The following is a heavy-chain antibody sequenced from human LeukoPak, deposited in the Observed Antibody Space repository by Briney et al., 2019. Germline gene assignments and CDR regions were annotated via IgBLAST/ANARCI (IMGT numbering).Heavy chain of an antibody. CDR3: AELGITMIGGV. D-gene: IGHD3-10*02. CDR1: GFTFSSYE. V-gene: IGHV3-48*03. CDR2: ISSSGSTI. J-gene: IGHJ6*04. Sequence: QTGGSLRLSCAASGFTFSSYEMNWVRQAPGKGLEWASYISSSGSTIYYADSVKGRFTISRDNAKNSLYLQMNSLRAEDTAVYYCAELGITMIGGVWGKGTTVTISS.